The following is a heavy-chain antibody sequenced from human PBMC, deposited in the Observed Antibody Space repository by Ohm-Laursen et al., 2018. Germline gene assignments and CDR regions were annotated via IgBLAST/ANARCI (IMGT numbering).Heavy chain of an antibody. Sequence: SLRLSCSASGFTVSSNYMSWVRQAPGKGLEWASVIYSGGSTYYADSVKGRFTISRDNSKNTLYLQMNSLRAEDTAVYYCARDVPYGAECVWGQGTLVTVSS. D-gene: IGHD4-17*01. CDR2: IYSGGST. J-gene: IGHJ4*02. V-gene: IGHV3-53*01. CDR1: GFTVSSNY. CDR3: ARDVPYGAECV.